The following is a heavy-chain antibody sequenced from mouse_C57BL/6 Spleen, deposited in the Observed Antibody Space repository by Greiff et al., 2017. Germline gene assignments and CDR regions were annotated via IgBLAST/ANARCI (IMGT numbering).Heavy chain of an antibody. CDR2: ISDGGSYT. J-gene: IGHJ1*03. CDR3: ARETTVVANLYWYFDV. D-gene: IGHD1-1*01. CDR1: GFTFSSYA. Sequence: EVKLMESGGGLVKPGGSLKLSCAASGFTFSSYAMSWVRQTPEKRLEWVATISDGGSYTYYPDNVKGRFTISRDNAKNNLYLQMSHLKSKDTAMYYCARETTVVANLYWYFDVWGTGTTVTVSS. V-gene: IGHV5-4*01.